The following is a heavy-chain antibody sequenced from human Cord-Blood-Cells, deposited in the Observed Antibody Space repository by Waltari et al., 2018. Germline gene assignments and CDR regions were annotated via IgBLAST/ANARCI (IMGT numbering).Heavy chain of an antibody. CDR1: GDRLSSNSAA. J-gene: IGHJ3*02. V-gene: IGHV6-1*01. CDR3: ARDQLGRDDAFDI. Sequence: QVQRQQSGPGLVKPSQNFSLTCPIPGDRLSSNSAAWTWIRQSPSRGLEWLGRTYYRSKWYNDYAVSVKSRITINPDTSKNQFSLQLNSVTPEDTAVYYCARDQLGRDDAFDIWGQGTMVTVSS. CDR2: TYYRSKWYN. D-gene: IGHD6-13*01.